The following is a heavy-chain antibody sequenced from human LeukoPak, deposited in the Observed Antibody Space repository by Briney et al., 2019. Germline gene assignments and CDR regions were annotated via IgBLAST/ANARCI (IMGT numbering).Heavy chain of an antibody. J-gene: IGHJ4*02. CDR3: AKSARVIAVEIDY. CDR1: GFTFSDYY. CDR2: ISVSGVST. Sequence: GGSLRLSCAASGFTFSDYYMSWVRQAPGKGLEWVSGISVSGVSTDYADSVKGRFTISRDNSKNTLYLQINSLRAEDTAVYYCAKSARVIAVEIDYWGQGTLVTVSS. V-gene: IGHV3-23*01. D-gene: IGHD6-19*01.